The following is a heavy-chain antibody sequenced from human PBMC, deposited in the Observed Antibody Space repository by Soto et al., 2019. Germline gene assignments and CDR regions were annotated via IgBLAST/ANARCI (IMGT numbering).Heavy chain of an antibody. CDR1: GFTVSSNY. Sequence: EVQLVESGGGLVQPGGSLRLSCAASGFTVSSNYMSWVRQAPGRGLEWVSVTYPGGTTHYADSVEGRFTISRDNSKNTMDLQMNSLRADDTAMYYCTREFRTSGSRDAVDIWGQGTVVTVSS. CDR3: TREFRTSGSRDAVDI. V-gene: IGHV3-66*01. CDR2: TYPGGTT. D-gene: IGHD1-26*01. J-gene: IGHJ3*02.